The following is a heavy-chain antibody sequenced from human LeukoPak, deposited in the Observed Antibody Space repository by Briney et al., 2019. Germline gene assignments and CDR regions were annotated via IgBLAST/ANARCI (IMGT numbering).Heavy chain of an antibody. J-gene: IGHJ4*02. V-gene: IGHV4-30-4*01. CDR1: GGSISSGDYY. CDR2: IYYSGST. CDR3: ARGGVVPAATDFDY. D-gene: IGHD2-2*01. Sequence: SETLSLTCTVSGGSISSGDYYWSWIRQPPGTGLEWIGYIYYSGSTYYNPSLKSRVTISVDTSKNQFSLKLSSVTAADTAVYYCARGGVVPAATDFDYWGQGTLVTVSS.